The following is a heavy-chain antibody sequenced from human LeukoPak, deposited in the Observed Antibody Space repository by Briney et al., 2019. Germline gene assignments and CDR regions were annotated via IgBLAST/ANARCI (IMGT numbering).Heavy chain of an antibody. D-gene: IGHD4-23*01. V-gene: IGHV4-34*01. CDR1: GGSFSGYY. Sequence: SETLSLTCAVYGGSFSGYYWSWIRQPPGKGLEWIGEINHSGSTNYNPSLKSRVTISVDTSKNQFSLKLSSVTAADTAVYYCARAYELRWYDYWGQGTLVTVSS. CDR2: INHSGST. CDR3: ARAYELRWYDY. J-gene: IGHJ4*02.